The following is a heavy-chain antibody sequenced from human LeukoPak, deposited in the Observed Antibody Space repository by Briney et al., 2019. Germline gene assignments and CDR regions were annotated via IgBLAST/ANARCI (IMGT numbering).Heavy chain of an antibody. J-gene: IGHJ4*02. Sequence: PSETLSLTCTVSGGSVSGGNYYWSWIRQPPGKGLEWIGYIYYSGRTNYNPSLKSRLTISVDTSKNQFSLKLNSVTAADTAVYYCANDQEVGGELLFDYWGQGTLVTVSS. CDR2: IYYSGRT. V-gene: IGHV4-61*01. CDR1: GGSVSGGNYY. CDR3: ANDQEVGGELLFDY. D-gene: IGHD3-10*01.